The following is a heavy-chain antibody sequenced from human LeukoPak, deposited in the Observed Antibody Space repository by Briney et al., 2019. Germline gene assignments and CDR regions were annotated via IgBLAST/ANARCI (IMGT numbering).Heavy chain of an antibody. CDR3: AREGDYDYVWGSYRPPTTRAFDI. V-gene: IGHV3-21*01. CDR1: GFTFSSYS. J-gene: IGHJ3*02. Sequence: GGSLRLSCEASGFTFSSYSMNWVRQAPGKGLEWVSSISSSSSYIYYADSVKGRFTISRDNAKNSLYLQMNSLRAEDTAVYYCAREGDYDYVWGSYRPPTTRAFDIWGQGTMVTVSS. D-gene: IGHD3-16*02. CDR2: ISSSSSYI.